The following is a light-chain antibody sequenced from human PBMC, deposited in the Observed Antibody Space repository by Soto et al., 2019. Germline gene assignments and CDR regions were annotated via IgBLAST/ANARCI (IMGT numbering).Light chain of an antibody. J-gene: IGKJ1*01. CDR1: QSVSSRY. V-gene: IGKV3-20*01. Sequence: EIVLTQSPGTLSLSPGERATLSCRASQSVSSRYVAWYQQKRGQAPRLLIYGASIRATGIPDRFSGSGSGTDFTLTISGLEPEDFEVYYCQQYGSSPRTVGQGTKVDSK. CDR2: GAS. CDR3: QQYGSSPRT.